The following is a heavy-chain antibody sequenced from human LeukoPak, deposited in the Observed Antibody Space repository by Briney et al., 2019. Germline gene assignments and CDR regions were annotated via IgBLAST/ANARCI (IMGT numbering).Heavy chain of an antibody. CDR3: ARWGYSYGIDI. CDR1: GFTFSNAW. D-gene: IGHD5-18*01. CDR2: IYSGGST. Sequence: GGSLRLSCAASGFTFSNAWMSWVRQAPGKGLEWVSVIYSGGSTYYADSVKGRFTISRDNSKNTLYLQMNSLRAEDTAVYYCARWGYSYGIDIWGQGTMVTVSS. J-gene: IGHJ3*02. V-gene: IGHV3-66*01.